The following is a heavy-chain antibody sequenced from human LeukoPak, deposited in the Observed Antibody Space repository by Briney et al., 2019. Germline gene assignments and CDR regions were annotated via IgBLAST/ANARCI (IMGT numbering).Heavy chain of an antibody. CDR1: GFTFSSCW. D-gene: IGHD6-13*01. CDR2: IKQDGSEK. J-gene: IGHJ4*02. CDR3: ARDPQLYFDY. V-gene: IGHV3-7*01. Sequence: GGSLRLSCAASGFTFSSCWMSWVRQAPGKGLEWVANIKQDGSEKYYVDSVKGRFTISRDNAKNSLYLQMNSLRAEDTAVYYCARDPQLYFDYWGQGTLVTVSS.